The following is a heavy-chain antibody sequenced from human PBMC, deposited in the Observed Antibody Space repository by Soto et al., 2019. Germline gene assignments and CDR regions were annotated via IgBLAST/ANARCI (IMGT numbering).Heavy chain of an antibody. CDR2: ISAAGGST. V-gene: IGHV3-23*01. CDR1: GFTFSSYA. J-gene: IGHJ2*01. D-gene: IGHD2-21*02. Sequence: EVQLLESGGGLVQPLGSLRLSCAASGFTFSSYAMSWFRQAPGKGLEWVSAISAAGGSTYYADSVKGRFTISRDNSRNTLFLHMSSLRAEDTAIYFWAITDNCGDDCSAPNSGMYTLLDLWGRGTLVTVSS. CDR3: AITDNCGDDCSAPNSGMYTLLDL.